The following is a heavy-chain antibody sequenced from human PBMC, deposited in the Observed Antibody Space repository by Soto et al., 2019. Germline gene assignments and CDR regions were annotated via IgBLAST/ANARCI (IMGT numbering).Heavy chain of an antibody. CDR3: ARGSYYDFWSGYFGPRREDAFDI. CDR2: ISSSSSYI. D-gene: IGHD3-3*01. Sequence: PGGSLRLSCAASGFTFSSYSMNWVRQAPGKGLEWVSSISSSSSYIYYADSVKGRFTISRDNAKNSLYLQMNSLRAEDTAVYYCARGSYYDFWSGYFGPRREDAFDIWGQGTMVTVSS. J-gene: IGHJ3*02. CDR1: GFTFSSYS. V-gene: IGHV3-21*01.